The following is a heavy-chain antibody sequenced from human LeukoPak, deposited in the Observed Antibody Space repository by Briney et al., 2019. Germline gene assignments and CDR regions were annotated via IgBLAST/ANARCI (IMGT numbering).Heavy chain of an antibody. CDR1: GFTFSSYA. D-gene: IGHD4-17*01. Sequence: PGGSLGLSCAASGFTFSSYAMHWVRQAPGRGLEWVAVISYDGSNKYYADSVKGRFTISRDNSKNTLYLQMNSLRAEDTAVYYCARDRVTTIDYWGQGTLVTVSS. J-gene: IGHJ4*02. CDR3: ARDRVTTIDY. CDR2: ISYDGSNK. V-gene: IGHV3-30*04.